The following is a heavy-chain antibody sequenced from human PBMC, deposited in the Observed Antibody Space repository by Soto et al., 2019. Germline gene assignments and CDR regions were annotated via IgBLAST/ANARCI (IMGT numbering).Heavy chain of an antibody. J-gene: IGHJ5*02. D-gene: IGHD2-2*01. CDR1: GYTFTSYD. CDR2: MNPDSGNT. CDR3: ARGGGLVPAANLGFDP. V-gene: IGHV1-8*01. Sequence: QVQLVQSGAEVKKPGASVKVSCKASGYTFTSYDINWVRQATGQGLEWMGWMNPDSGNTGYAQNFQGRVTMNRNTSISTAYMELTSLRSEDTAVYYCARGGGLVPAANLGFDPWGQGTLVTVSS.